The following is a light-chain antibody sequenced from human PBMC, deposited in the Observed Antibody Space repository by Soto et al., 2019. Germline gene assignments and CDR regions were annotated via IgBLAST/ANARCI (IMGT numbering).Light chain of an antibody. CDR2: DVT. CDR1: SSDVGGYNF. CDR3: SSYTSSSTLVV. Sequence: QSALTQPASVSGSPGQSITIPCTGTSSDVGGYNFVSWYQQYPGKAPKLMIYDVTNRPSGVSNRSSASKSGNTASLTISGLQAEDEANYYCSSYTSSSTLVVFGGGTKLTVL. J-gene: IGLJ2*01. V-gene: IGLV2-14*01.